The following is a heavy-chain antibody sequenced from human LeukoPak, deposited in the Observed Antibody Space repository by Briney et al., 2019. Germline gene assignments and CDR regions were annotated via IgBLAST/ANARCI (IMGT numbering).Heavy chain of an antibody. Sequence: GGSLRLSCAASGFTFSSYAMSWVRQAPGKGLEWVGRIRRKTDGETTDHAAPVKGRFTISRDDSKNTLYLQMNSLKTEDTAVYYCVTDLVIKGYFDYWGQGALVTVSS. J-gene: IGHJ4*02. CDR2: IRRKTDGETT. CDR1: GFTFSSYA. CDR3: VTDLVIKGYFDY. V-gene: IGHV3-15*01. D-gene: IGHD2-21*01.